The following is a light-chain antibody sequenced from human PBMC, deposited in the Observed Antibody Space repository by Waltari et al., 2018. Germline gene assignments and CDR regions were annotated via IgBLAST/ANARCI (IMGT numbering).Light chain of an antibody. CDR1: SPRSYY. CDR3: HSRDASGVGGS. J-gene: IGLJ2*01. Sequence: SSELTQDPTVSVAMGQTVRITCQGDSPRSYYANWYQQRPGQAPILVFSGNNNRPSGVPDRFSGSSSDNTAVLTITGAQAEDEASYYCHSRDASGVGGSFGGGTKLTVL. V-gene: IGLV3-19*01. CDR2: GNN.